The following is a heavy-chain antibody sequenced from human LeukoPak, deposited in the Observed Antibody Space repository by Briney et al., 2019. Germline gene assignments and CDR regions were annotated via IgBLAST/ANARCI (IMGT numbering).Heavy chain of an antibody. CDR1: GFTFSSYW. CDR3: AKNKYYYDSSAYLDY. CDR2: IKQDGSEK. Sequence: GGSLRLSCAASGFTFSSYWMSWVRQAPGKGLEWVANIKQDGSEKYYVDSVKGRFTISRDNAKNSLYLQMNSLRAEDTAVCYCAKNKYYYDSSAYLDYWGQGTLVTVSS. D-gene: IGHD3-22*01. V-gene: IGHV3-7*01. J-gene: IGHJ4*02.